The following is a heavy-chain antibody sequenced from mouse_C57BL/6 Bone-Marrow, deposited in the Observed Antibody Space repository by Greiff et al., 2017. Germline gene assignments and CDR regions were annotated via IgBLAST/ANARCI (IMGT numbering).Heavy chain of an antibody. J-gene: IGHJ4*01. V-gene: IGHV14-2*01. CDR1: GFTITSYY. CDR3: APVYYGSRGDAMDY. CDR2: IDPENGDT. D-gene: IGHD1-1*01. Sequence: VQLQQSGAELVKPGASVKLSCTASGFTITSYYMHWVKQRPEQGLEWIGRIDPENGDTKYTPKFQGKATLTADTSSNTAYLQLSSLTSEDSAVSNCAPVYYGSRGDAMDYWGQGTTVTVSS.